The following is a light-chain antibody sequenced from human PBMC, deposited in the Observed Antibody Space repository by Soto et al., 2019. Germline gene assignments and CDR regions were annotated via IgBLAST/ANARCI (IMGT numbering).Light chain of an antibody. CDR3: QQYNNWQGT. CDR2: AAS. V-gene: IGKV3-15*01. CDR1: QSVSSN. Sequence: EIVMTQSPATLSVSPGERATLSCRASQSVSSNLAWYQQKPGQAPRLLIYAASTRATGIPARFSGSGSGTEFTLTISSLQSEDFAVYYCQQYNNWQGTFGQGTKVEIK. J-gene: IGKJ1*01.